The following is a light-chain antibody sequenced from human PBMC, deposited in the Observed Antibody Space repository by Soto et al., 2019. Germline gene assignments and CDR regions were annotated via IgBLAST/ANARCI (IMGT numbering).Light chain of an antibody. Sequence: DIQMTQSPSSLSASVGDRITITCRASPTITTYLNWYQQKPGKAPKLLISAASRLQSGAPSLFTGCGCGTEFTLTNSSLQPNSFANYYYQHNHGITYIFGQGTKVEI. J-gene: IGKJ2*01. V-gene: IGKV1-39*01. CDR1: PTITTY. CDR3: QHNHGITYI. CDR2: AAS.